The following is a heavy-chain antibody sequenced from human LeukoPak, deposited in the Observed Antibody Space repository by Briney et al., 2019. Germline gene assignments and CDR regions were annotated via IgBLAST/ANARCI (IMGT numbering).Heavy chain of an antibody. D-gene: IGHD3-9*01. CDR1: GGSIRRYY. CDR3: ARQGYDILTGYIDAFDI. Sequence: PSETLSLTCTVSGGSIRRYYRSCIPQPPGKGLECIGYISYSGSTNDNPSLKSRVTISIDTSTNQFSLKLRSVTAADTAIYYCARQGYDILTGYIDAFDIWGQGTMVTVSS. CDR2: ISYSGST. J-gene: IGHJ3*02. V-gene: IGHV4-59*08.